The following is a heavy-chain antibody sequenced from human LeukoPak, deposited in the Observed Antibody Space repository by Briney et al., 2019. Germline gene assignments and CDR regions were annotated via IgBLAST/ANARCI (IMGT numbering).Heavy chain of an antibody. CDR1: GFTFSSYA. V-gene: IGHV3-23*01. Sequence: GGSLRLSCAASGFTFSSYAMSWVRQAPGKGLEWVSAISGSGGSTYYADSVKGRFTISRDNSKNTLYLQMNSLRAEDTAVYYCARDLARITIFGVVSSDYGMDVWGQGTTVTVSS. CDR3: ARDLARITIFGVVSSDYGMDV. CDR2: ISGSGGST. D-gene: IGHD3-3*01. J-gene: IGHJ6*02.